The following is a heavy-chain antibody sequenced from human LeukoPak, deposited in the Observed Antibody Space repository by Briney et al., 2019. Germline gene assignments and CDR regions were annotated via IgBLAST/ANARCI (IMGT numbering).Heavy chain of an antibody. D-gene: IGHD3-16*01. CDR1: GGSINNNW. CDR2: IFQSART. Sequence: PSETLSLTCAVTGGSINNNWWTWVRQPPGKGLEWIGEIFQSARTNYNPSLKSRVTMSIDKSRNQFSLTMSSVTAADTAVYYCAGVRLGNSGFSEYFEHWGQGTLVTVSS. V-gene: IGHV4-4*02. J-gene: IGHJ1*01. CDR3: AGVRLGNSGFSEYFEH.